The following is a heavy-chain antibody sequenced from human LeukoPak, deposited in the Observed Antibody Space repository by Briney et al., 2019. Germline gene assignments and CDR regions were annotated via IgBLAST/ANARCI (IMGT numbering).Heavy chain of an antibody. CDR2: IHYSGST. V-gene: IGHV4-39*01. CDR3: ARAVYCSSTSCYFDP. D-gene: IGHD2-2*01. Sequence: PSETLSLTCTVSGASISSGSYYWVWIRQPPGKGLEWIGNIHYSGSTDYNPSLKSRVTTSLDTSKNQVSVNLRFVTAADTAVYYCARAVYCSSTSCYFDPWGQGTLVTVSS. J-gene: IGHJ5*02. CDR1: GASISSGSYY.